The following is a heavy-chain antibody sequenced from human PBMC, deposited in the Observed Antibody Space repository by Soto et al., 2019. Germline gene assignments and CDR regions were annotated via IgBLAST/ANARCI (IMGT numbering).Heavy chain of an antibody. V-gene: IGHV3-30*18. J-gene: IGHJ5*02. D-gene: IGHD1-1*01. CDR3: ANNHQSTTGLGFDP. CDR2: ISYDGKNK. CDR1: GFTFSSYG. Sequence: QVQLVESGGGVVQPGRSLRLSCAASGFTFSSYGMHWVRQAPGKGLEWVAVISYDGKNKYYADSVKGRFTISRDNSKNTLCLQMNSLRAEDTAVYYGANNHQSTTGLGFDPWGQGTLVTVSS.